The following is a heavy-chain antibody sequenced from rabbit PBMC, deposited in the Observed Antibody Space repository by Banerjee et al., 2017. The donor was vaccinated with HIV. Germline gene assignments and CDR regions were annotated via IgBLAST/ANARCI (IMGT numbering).Heavy chain of an antibody. CDR1: GIDFSSYYY. J-gene: IGHJ3*01. V-gene: IGHV1S40*01. Sequence: QQMEESGGGLVQPGGTLTLTCKASGIDFSSYYYMCWVRQATGKGLEWIGCIYTDAGNTYYASWAKGRFTNSKTSSTMVTLQMTSLTAADTATYFCARRDGTKSGYGRLDLWGPGTLVTVS. D-gene: IGHD1-1*01. CDR3: ARRDGTKSGYGRLDL. CDR2: IYTDAGNT.